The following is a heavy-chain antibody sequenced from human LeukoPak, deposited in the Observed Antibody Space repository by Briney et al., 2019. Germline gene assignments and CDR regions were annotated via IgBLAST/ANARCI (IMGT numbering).Heavy chain of an antibody. J-gene: IGHJ4*02. V-gene: IGHV4-31*03. CDR2: IYYSGTT. Sequence: SETLSLTCTVSGGSISSGGYYWSWIRQHPGKGLEWIGYIYYSGTTYFNPSLQSRVTISVDTPKNQFSLKLTSVTAADTAVYYCARDHYYDSSGPRLSWGQGTLVTVSS. D-gene: IGHD3-22*01. CDR1: GGSISSGGYY. CDR3: ARDHYYDSSGPRLS.